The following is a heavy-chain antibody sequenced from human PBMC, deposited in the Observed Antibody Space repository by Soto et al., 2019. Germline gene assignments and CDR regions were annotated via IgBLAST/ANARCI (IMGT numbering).Heavy chain of an antibody. CDR2: LVGSGADK. D-gene: IGHD6-19*01. CDR3: AKGLSSGWYGGNWYFEL. J-gene: IGHJ2*01. V-gene: IGHV3-23*01. CDR1: GFNFPAYA. Sequence: GGSLRLSCAASGFNFPAYAMNWVRQAPGKGLQWVSGLVGSGADKNYADSVRGRFTVSRDNSRNTLYLQMNSLRDEDTAVYYCAKGLSSGWYGGNWYFELWGRGTLVTVSS.